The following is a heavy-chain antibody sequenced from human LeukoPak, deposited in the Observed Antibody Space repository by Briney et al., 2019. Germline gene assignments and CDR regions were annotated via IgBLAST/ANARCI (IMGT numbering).Heavy chain of an antibody. CDR3: ASQRSYYDSSGYRDFDY. CDR1: GFTFSSYS. D-gene: IGHD3-22*01. J-gene: IGHJ4*02. V-gene: IGHV3-21*01. CDR2: ISSSSSYI. Sequence: GGSLRLSCAASGFTFSSYSMNWVRQAPGKGLEWASSISSSSSYIYYADSVKGRFTISRDNAKNSLYLQMNSLRAEDTAVYYCASQRSYYDSSGYRDFDYWGQGTLVTVSS.